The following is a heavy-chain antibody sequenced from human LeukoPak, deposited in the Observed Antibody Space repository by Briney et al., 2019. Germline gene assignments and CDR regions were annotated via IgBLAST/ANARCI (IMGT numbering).Heavy chain of an antibody. V-gene: IGHV1-2*02. CDR2: INPNSGGT. D-gene: IGHD3-10*01. J-gene: IGHJ4*02. Sequence: VASVKVSCKASGYTFTSYYMHWVRQAPGQGLEWMGWINPNSGGTNYAQKFQGRVTMTRDTSISTAYMELSRLRSDDTAVYYCARCLTQMVRGVIGYWGQGTLVTVSS. CDR3: ARCLTQMVRGVIGY. CDR1: GYTFTSYY.